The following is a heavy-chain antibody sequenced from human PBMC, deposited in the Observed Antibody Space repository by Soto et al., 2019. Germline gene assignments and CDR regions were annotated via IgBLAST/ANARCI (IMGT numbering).Heavy chain of an antibody. J-gene: IGHJ4*02. V-gene: IGHV4-31*03. CDR1: GGSISSGGYY. CDR3: ARFGYSTNIGIDY. CDR2: IYYSGST. D-gene: IGHD3-22*01. Sequence: QVQLQESGPGLVKPSQTLSLTCTVSGGSISSGGYYWSWIRQHPGQGLEWIGYIYYSGSTYYNPSLKSRVTLPVDTSKNQFALKLSSVTAADTAVYYCARFGYSTNIGIDYWGQGTLVTVSS.